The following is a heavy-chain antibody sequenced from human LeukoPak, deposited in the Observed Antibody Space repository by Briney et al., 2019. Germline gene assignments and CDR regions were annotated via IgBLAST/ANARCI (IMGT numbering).Heavy chain of an antibody. Sequence: ASVKVSCEASGGTFSSYAISWVRQAPGQGLEWMGRIIPILGIANYAQKFQGRVTITADKSTSTAYMELSSLRSEDTAVYYCARAFGGSGPPGMDVWGQGTTVTVSS. V-gene: IGHV1-69*04. J-gene: IGHJ6*02. D-gene: IGHD3-10*01. CDR3: ARAFGGSGPPGMDV. CDR2: IIPILGIA. CDR1: GGTFSSYA.